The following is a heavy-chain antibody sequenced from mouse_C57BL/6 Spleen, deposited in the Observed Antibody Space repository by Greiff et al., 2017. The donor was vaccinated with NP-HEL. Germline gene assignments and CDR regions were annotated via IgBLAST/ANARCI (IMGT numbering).Heavy chain of an antibody. CDR3: AKDYAYAMDY. CDR2: ISSGSSTI. J-gene: IGHJ4*01. V-gene: IGHV5-17*01. CDR1: GFTFSDYG. D-gene: IGHD2-4*01. Sequence: EVQRVESGGGLVKPGGSLKLSCAASGFTFSDYGMHWVRQAPEKGLEWVAYISSGSSTIYYADTVKGRFTISRDNAKNTLFLQMTSLRSEDTAMYYCAKDYAYAMDYWGQGTSVTVSS.